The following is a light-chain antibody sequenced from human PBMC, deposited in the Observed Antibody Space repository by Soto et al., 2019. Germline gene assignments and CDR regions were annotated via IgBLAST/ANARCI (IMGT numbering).Light chain of an antibody. V-gene: IGLV2-14*01. J-gene: IGLJ3*02. CDR3: SSFTSSSTLGV. CDR2: DVS. Sequence: QSVLTQPASVSGSPGQSITISCTGTSSDVGDYNYVSWYQQHPGKAPKLMIYDVSNRPSGVSNRFSGSKSGNTASLTISGLQAEDEADYYCSSFTSSSTLGVFGGGTKLTV. CDR1: SSDVGDYNY.